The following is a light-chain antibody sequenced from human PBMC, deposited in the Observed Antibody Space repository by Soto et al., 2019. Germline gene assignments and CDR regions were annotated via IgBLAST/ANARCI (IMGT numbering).Light chain of an antibody. J-gene: IGLJ2*01. Sequence: QSALTQPASVSGSPGQSITISCTGTSSDVGGYNYVSWYQQHPGKAPKLMIYEVSNRPSGVSNRFSGSKSGNTASLTISGLPDEDEDDYYCSSYTSSSTLVFGGGTKLTVL. V-gene: IGLV2-14*01. CDR3: SSYTSSSTLV. CDR1: SSDVGGYNY. CDR2: EVS.